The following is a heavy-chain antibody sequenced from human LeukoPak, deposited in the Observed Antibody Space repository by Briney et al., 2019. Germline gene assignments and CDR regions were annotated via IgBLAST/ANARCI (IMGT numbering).Heavy chain of an antibody. V-gene: IGHV4-59*01. D-gene: IGHD6-19*01. CDR3: ARGNKYSSGSIDY. CDR1: GGSISSYY. Sequence: TASETLSLTCTVSGGSISSYYWSWIRQAPGKGLEWIGYIYYSGSTNYNPSLKSRVTISVDTSKNQFSLKLSSVTAADTAVYYCARGNKYSSGSIDYWGQGTLVTVSS. J-gene: IGHJ4*02. CDR2: IYYSGST.